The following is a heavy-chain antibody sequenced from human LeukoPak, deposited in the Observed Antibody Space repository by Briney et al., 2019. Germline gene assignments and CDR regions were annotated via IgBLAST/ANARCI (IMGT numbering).Heavy chain of an antibody. CDR1: AYTFTGYY. CDR2: VNPNSGGT. D-gene: IGHD6-19*01. Sequence: ASMKVSYKASAYTFTGYYMHWVRQAPGQGLERLGWVNPNSGGTNYAQKFQGRVTMTRDTSISTAYMELSRLRSDDTAVYYCARKASVGYSSGWYYDCWGQGTLATVSS. V-gene: IGHV1-2*02. J-gene: IGHJ4*02. CDR3: ARKASVGYSSGWYYDC.